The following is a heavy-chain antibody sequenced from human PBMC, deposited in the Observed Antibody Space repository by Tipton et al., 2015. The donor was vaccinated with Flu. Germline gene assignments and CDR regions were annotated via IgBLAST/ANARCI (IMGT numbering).Heavy chain of an antibody. V-gene: IGHV3-49*04. Sequence: SLRLSCTGSGFTFGGYAMNWVRQAPGKGLEWVGFIASKAHGGTTEYAASVKGRFTISRDDSKSIAYLQMNSLKTEDTAVYYYSRAWDISGLWGQGTLVTVSS. J-gene: IGHJ4*02. CDR3: SRAWDISGL. CDR1: GFTFGGYA. CDR2: IASKAHGGTT. D-gene: IGHD3-22*01.